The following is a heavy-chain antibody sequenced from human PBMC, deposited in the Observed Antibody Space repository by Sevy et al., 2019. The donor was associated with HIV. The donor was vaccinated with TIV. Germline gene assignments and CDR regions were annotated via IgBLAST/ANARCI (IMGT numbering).Heavy chain of an antibody. CDR3: ETSLDGSDKRWNFDY. CDR2: INPKDATT. J-gene: IGHJ4*02. CDR1: GYTFSRYF. D-gene: IGHD2-21*01. Sequence: ASVKVSCKTSGYTFSRYFIQWVRQAPGQGLEWVGIINPKDATTSFAQRFRGRVTMTRDKSTSTVYMELSSLRPDDTAMYYCETSLDGSDKRWNFDYWGQGTLVTVSS. V-gene: IGHV1-46*01.